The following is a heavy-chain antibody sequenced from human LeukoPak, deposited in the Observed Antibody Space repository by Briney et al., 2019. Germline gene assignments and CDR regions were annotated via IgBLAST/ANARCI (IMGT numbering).Heavy chain of an antibody. D-gene: IGHD3-10*01. CDR3: ARDTDYYGSGSYFSFSDY. Sequence: ASVKVSCKASGYTFTNHGFSWVRQAPGQGLEWMGWISAYNGNTNYAQKLQGRVTMTTDTSTSTAYMELRSLRSDDTAVYYCARDTDYYGSGSYFSFSDYWGQGTLVTVSS. CDR2: ISAYNGNT. V-gene: IGHV1-18*01. CDR1: GYTFTNHG. J-gene: IGHJ4*02.